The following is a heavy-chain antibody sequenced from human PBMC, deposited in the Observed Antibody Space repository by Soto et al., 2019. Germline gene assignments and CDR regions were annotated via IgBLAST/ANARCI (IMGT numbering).Heavy chain of an antibody. J-gene: IGHJ4*02. CDR3: ARHSPDFDWLSQFDY. Sequence: SETLSLTCTVSGGSISSYYWSWIRQPPGKGLEWIGYIYYFGSTNYNPSLKSRVTISVDTSKNQFSLKLSPVTAADTAVYYCARHSPDFDWLSQFDYWGQGTLVTVSS. CDR2: IYYFGST. D-gene: IGHD3-9*01. CDR1: GGSISSYY. V-gene: IGHV4-59*08.